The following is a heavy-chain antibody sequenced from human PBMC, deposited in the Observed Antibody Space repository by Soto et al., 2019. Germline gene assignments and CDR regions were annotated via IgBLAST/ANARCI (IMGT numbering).Heavy chain of an antibody. Sequence: GGSLRLSCTVSGVTFSNYAMNWVRQSPGKGLEWVSSLSGSGGTTYYADSVKGRFIISRDNSKNTLYLLMNSLRAEDTALYYCAKQRADYGSGADTFYFDSWGQGALVTVSS. CDR1: GVTFSNYA. J-gene: IGHJ4*02. V-gene: IGHV3-23*01. CDR2: LSGSGGTT. D-gene: IGHD3-10*01. CDR3: AKQRADYGSGADTFYFDS.